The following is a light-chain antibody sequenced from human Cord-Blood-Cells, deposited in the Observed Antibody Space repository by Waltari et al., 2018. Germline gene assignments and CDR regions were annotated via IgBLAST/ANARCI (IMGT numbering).Light chain of an antibody. CDR2: GAS. V-gene: IGKV3-15*01. CDR1: QSVSSN. CDR3: QQYYSTPFT. Sequence: EIVMTQSPATLSVSPGERATLSCRASQSVSSNLAWYQQKPGQAPRLLIYGASTRATGIPARFSGSGSGTDFTLTISSLQAEDVAVYYCQQYYSTPFTFGPGTKVDIK. J-gene: IGKJ3*01.